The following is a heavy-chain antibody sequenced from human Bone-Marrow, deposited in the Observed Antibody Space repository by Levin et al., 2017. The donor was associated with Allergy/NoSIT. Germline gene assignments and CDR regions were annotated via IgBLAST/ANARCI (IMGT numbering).Heavy chain of an antibody. CDR2: VSWNGDTE. Sequence: GGSLRLSCAASGFMFDEYAMHWVRQAPGKGLEWVAGVSWNGDTEAYADSVKGRFTISRNNAKNSLYLQMNSLSPEDTALYYCGKGGGAATDYCIDPWRQGTLITVSS. V-gene: IGHV3-9*01. D-gene: IGHD3-16*01. J-gene: IGHJ5*02. CDR1: GFMFDEYA. CDR3: GKGGGAATDYCIDP.